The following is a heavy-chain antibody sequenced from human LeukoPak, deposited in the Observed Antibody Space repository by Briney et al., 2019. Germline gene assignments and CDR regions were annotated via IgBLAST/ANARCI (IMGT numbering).Heavy chain of an antibody. CDR3: ARGRPTYYYDSSGYYS. CDR1: GYIFTDYY. V-gene: IGHV1/OR15-1*04. D-gene: IGHD3-22*01. J-gene: IGHJ5*02. Sequence: GASVKVSCKASGYIFTDYYMHWVRQAPGQELGWMGRINPNSGGTNYAQKFQGRVTMTRDTSISTAYMELSSLRSEDTATYYCARGRPTYYYDSSGYYSWGQGTLVTVSS. CDR2: INPNSGGT.